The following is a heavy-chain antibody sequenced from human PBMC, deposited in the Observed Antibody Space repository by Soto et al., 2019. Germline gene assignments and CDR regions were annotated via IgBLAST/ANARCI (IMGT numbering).Heavy chain of an antibody. CDR2: TYYRSKWYN. D-gene: IGHD2-2*01. Sequence: SQTLPLTGAISGDSVSTNSATWAWFRQSPSRGLEWLGRTYYRSKWYNDYAVSVKGRITINPDTSNNQFSLQLNSVTPDDTAVYYCARLVGNSWLDSWGQGTLVTVSS. V-gene: IGHV6-1*01. CDR3: ARLVGNSWLDS. J-gene: IGHJ5*01. CDR1: GDSVSTNSAT.